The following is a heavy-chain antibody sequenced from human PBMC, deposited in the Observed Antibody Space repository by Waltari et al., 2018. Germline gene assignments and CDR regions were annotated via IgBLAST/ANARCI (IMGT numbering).Heavy chain of an antibody. CDR2: IIPIFGTA. J-gene: IGHJ6*02. CDR3: ASAYYGSGSYNGYYGMDV. V-gene: IGHV1-69*13. CDR1: GGPFSSYA. Sequence: QVPLVQSGAEVKKPGSSVKVSCKASGGPFSSYAISWVRQAPGQGLEWMGGIIPIFGTANYAQKFQGRVTITADESTSTAYMELSSLRSEDTAVYYCASAYYGSGSYNGYYGMDVWGQGTTVTVSS. D-gene: IGHD3-10*01.